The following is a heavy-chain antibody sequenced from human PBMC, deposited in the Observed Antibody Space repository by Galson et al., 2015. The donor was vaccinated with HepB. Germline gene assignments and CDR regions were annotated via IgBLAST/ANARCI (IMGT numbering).Heavy chain of an antibody. CDR2: FGTSGDKT. CDR1: GFALSNYG. V-gene: IGHV3-23*01. CDR3: AKRLFVPTDC. J-gene: IGHJ4*02. Sequence: SLRLSCAASGFALSNYGMNWVRQAPGKGLEWVSGFGTSGDKTSYADSVKGRFTISRDNSRNALYLQMNSLRAEDTAVYYCAKRLFVPTDCWGQGTLVTVSS.